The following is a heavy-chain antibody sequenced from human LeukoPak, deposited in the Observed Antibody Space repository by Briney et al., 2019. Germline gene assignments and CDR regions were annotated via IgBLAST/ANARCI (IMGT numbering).Heavy chain of an antibody. CDR2: ISYDGSNK. CDR1: GFTFSSYA. Sequence: GGSLRLSCAASGFTFSSYAMHWVRQAPGKGLEWVAVISYDGSNKYYADSVKGRFTISRDNSKNTLYLQMNSLRAEDTAVYYCAIDLAVGGEYYFDYWGQGTLVTVSS. CDR3: AIDLAVGGEYYFDY. V-gene: IGHV3-30*01. J-gene: IGHJ4*02. D-gene: IGHD3-10*01.